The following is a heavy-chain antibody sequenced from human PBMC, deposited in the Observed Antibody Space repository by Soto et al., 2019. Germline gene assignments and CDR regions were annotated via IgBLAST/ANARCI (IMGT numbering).Heavy chain of an antibody. CDR1: GFTFSSYA. CDR3: AKPVAATRYYYYGMDV. D-gene: IGHD2-15*01. V-gene: IGHV3-23*01. CDR2: ISGSGGST. J-gene: IGHJ6*02. Sequence: GGSLRLSCAASGFTFSSYAVSWVRQAPGKGLEWVSAISGSGGSTYYADSVKGRFTISRDNSKNTLYLQMNSLRAEDTAVYYCAKPVAATRYYYYGMDVWGQGTTVTVSS.